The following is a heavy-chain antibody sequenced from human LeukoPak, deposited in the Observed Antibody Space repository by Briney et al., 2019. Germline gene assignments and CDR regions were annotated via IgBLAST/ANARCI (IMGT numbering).Heavy chain of an antibody. V-gene: IGHV4-59*01. CDR1: GGSISSYY. CDR2: IYYSGST. CDR3: ARLPRAGYCSSTSGDEEYYFDY. D-gene: IGHD2-2*01. Sequence: SETLSLTCTVSGGSISSYYWSWIRQPPGKGLEWIGYIYYSGSTNYNPSLKSRVTISVDTSKNQFSLKLSAVTAADTAVYYWARLPRAGYCSSTSGDEEYYFDYWGRGTLVTVSS. J-gene: IGHJ4*02.